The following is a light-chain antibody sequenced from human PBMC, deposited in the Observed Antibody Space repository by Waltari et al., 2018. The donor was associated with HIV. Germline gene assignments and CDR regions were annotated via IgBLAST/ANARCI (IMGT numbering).Light chain of an antibody. V-gene: IGLV1-40*01. J-gene: IGLJ2*01. CDR3: QSYDSSLSGWV. Sequence: QSVLTQPPSVSGAPGQRVTISCTGSSSNIGAGYDLHWYQQLPGTDPKLLTYGTSNRPSGVPDRFSGSKSGTSASLAITGLQAEDEADYYCQSYDSSLSGWVFGGGTKLTVL. CDR1: SSNIGAGYD. CDR2: GTS.